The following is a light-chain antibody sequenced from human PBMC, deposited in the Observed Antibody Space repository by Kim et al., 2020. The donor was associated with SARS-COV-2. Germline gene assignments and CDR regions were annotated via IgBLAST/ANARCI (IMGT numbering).Light chain of an antibody. V-gene: IGKV3-15*01. CDR3: QQYNNWPPIT. CDR1: QSVSSN. CDR2: GAS. Sequence: SPGESATLSCRASQSVSSNLAWYQQKPGQAPRLSIYGASARATGIPARFSGSGSGTEFTLTISSLQSEDFAVYYCQQYNNWPPITFGQGTRLEIK. J-gene: IGKJ5*01.